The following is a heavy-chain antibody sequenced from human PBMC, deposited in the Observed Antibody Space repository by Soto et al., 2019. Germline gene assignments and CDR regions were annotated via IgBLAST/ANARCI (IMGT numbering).Heavy chain of an antibody. CDR2: ISSSSSTI. Sequence: GGSLRLSCAASGFTFSSYSMNWVRQAPGKGLEWVSYISSSSSTIYYADSVKGRFTISRDNAKNSLYLQMNSLRDEDTAVYYCARGGLDIVLIGDGMDVWGQGTTVTVSS. J-gene: IGHJ6*02. D-gene: IGHD2-8*01. CDR3: ARGGLDIVLIGDGMDV. CDR1: GFTFSSYS. V-gene: IGHV3-48*02.